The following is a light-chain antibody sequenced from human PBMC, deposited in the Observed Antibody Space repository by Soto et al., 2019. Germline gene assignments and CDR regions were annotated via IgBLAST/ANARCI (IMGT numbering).Light chain of an antibody. CDR1: QSLVYSDGNTY. J-gene: IGKJ1*01. Sequence: DVVITQSPLSLPVTLGQPASISCRSSQSLVYSDGNTYLSRFQLRPGQSPRRLIYKVSNRDSGVPDRFSGSGSGTDFTLKISRVEADDVGVYYCMQGTHWPPVTFGQGTKVEIK. CDR3: MQGTHWPPVT. V-gene: IGKV2-30*01. CDR2: KVS.